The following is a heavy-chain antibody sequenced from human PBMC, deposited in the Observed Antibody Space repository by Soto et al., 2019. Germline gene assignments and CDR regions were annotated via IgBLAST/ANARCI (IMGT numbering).Heavy chain of an antibody. Sequence: VQLVESGGGVVQPGRSLRLSCAASGFTFSDYAMHWVRQAPGQGLEWVAVVSHDGRNTHYADSVKGRFTISRDSAKNTASLEMTSLRPEDTSVYYWAQGVRPCLVTSDFTYLGQGALVTVSS. D-gene: IGHD6-19*01. J-gene: IGHJ4*02. CDR2: VSHDGRNT. CDR1: GFTFSDYA. CDR3: AQGVRPCLVTSDFTY. V-gene: IGHV3-30*03.